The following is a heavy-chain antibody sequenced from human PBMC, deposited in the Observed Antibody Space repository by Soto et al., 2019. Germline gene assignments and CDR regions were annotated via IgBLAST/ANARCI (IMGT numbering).Heavy chain of an antibody. Sequence: PGGSLRLSCAASGFTFSSYAMSWVRQAPGKGLEWVSAISGSGGSTYYADSVKGRFTISRDNSKNTLYLQMNSLRAEDTAVYYCATYNPRYYDFWSGSLLAGWFDPWGQGTLVTVSS. CDR1: GFTFSSYA. CDR3: ATYNPRYYDFWSGSLLAGWFDP. V-gene: IGHV3-23*01. D-gene: IGHD3-3*01. CDR2: ISGSGGST. J-gene: IGHJ5*02.